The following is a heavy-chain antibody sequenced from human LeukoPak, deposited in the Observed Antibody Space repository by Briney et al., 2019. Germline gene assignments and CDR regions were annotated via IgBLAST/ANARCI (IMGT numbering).Heavy chain of an antibody. J-gene: IGHJ4*02. CDR1: GGSISSSNW. Sequence: SETLSLTCAVSGGSISSSNWWSWVRQPPGKGLEWIGYIYYSGSTNYNPSLKSRVTISVDTSKNQFSLKLSSVTAADTAVYYCSGGDLFGIDYWGQGTLVTVSS. V-gene: IGHV4-4*02. CDR3: SGGDLFGIDY. D-gene: IGHD3-3*01. CDR2: IYYSGST.